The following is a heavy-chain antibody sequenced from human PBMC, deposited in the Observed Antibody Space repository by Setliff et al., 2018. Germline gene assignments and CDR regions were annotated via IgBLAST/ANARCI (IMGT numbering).Heavy chain of an antibody. CDR1: GGSISSSSYY. CDR3: ARVVPLGGTDR. CDR2: IYYTGNT. Sequence: KASETLSLTCTVSGGSISSSSYYWGWIRQPPGKGLEWIGTIYYTGNTYYNPSLKSRVTISVDTSKNQFSLNLNSVTAADTAIYYCARVVPLGGTDRWGQGTLVTVSS. J-gene: IGHJ5*02. D-gene: IGHD1-1*01. V-gene: IGHV4-39*07.